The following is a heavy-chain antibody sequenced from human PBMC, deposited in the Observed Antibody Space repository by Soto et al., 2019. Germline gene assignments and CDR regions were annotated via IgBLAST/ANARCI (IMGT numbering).Heavy chain of an antibody. J-gene: IGHJ4*02. D-gene: IGHD4-4*01. Sequence: EVQLVESGGGLVQPGGSLRLSCAASGFTVSSNYMSWVRQAPGKGLEWVSVIYSGGSTYYADSVKGRFTISRHNSKNTPYLQMNSLRAEDTAVYYCARFRSAYSKRGSFDYWGQGTLVTVAS. CDR1: GFTVSSNY. CDR3: ARFRSAYSKRGSFDY. V-gene: IGHV3-53*04. CDR2: IYSGGST.